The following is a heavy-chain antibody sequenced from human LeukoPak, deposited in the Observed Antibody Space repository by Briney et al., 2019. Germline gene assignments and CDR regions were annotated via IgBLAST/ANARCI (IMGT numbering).Heavy chain of an antibody. CDR1: GHTFTGYF. V-gene: IGHV1-2*02. CDR3: TRRLGGSSEGYDY. J-gene: IGHJ4*02. Sequence: GASVKVSCKASGHTFTGYFTHWVRQAPGQGLEWMGWINPNNGGTKYTQKFLGRVTMTGDTSINTAYMEVTSLRSDDTAVYYCTRRLGGSSEGYDYWGQGTLATVSS. CDR2: INPNNGGT. D-gene: IGHD1-26*01.